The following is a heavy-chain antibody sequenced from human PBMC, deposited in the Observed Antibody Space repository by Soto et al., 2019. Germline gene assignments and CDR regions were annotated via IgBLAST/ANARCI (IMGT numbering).Heavy chain of an antibody. CDR3: AREFLSSTSPVEFDS. Sequence: QVHLVESGGGVVQPGRSLRLSCAASGFTFSTYAMHWVRQAPGKGLEWVAFVSNGGNNIYYADSVRGRFTISRDDSKDTLFLQMTNVRPEDTAVYYCAREFLSSTSPVEFDSWGQGTLVTVSS. V-gene: IGHV3-30-3*01. CDR1: GFTFSTYA. J-gene: IGHJ4*02. CDR2: VSNGGNNI. D-gene: IGHD2-15*01.